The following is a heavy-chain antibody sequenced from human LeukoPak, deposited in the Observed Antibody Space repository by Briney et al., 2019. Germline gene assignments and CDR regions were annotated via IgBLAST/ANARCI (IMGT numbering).Heavy chain of an antibody. V-gene: IGHV3-30*04. Sequence: GGSLRLSCAASGFSFSNYAMHWVRQAPGKGLEWVALTSYDGSNKYYADSVKGRFTISRDNAKNSLYLQMNSLRAEDTAVYYCAKTTDNYYYYYMDVWGKGTTVTVSS. D-gene: IGHD4-17*01. CDR3: AKTTDNYYYYYMDV. CDR2: TSYDGSNK. CDR1: GFSFSNYA. J-gene: IGHJ6*03.